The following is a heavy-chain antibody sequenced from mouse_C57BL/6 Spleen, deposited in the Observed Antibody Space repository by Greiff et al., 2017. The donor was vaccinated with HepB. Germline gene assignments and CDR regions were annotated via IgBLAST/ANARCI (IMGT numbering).Heavy chain of an antibody. CDR1: GFTFSDYY. V-gene: IGHV5-12*01. CDR3: ARLDDGSSYYAMDY. J-gene: IGHJ4*01. D-gene: IGHD1-1*01. Sequence: EVQVVESGGGLVQPGGSLKLSCAASGFTFSDYYMYWVRQTPEKRLEWVAYISNGGGSTYYPDTVKGRFTISRDNAKNTLYLQMSRLKSEDTAMYYCARLDDGSSYYAMDYWGQGTSVTVSS. CDR2: ISNGGGST.